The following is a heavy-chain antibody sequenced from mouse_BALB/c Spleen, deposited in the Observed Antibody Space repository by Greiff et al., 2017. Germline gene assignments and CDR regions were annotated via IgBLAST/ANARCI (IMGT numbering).Heavy chain of an antibody. V-gene: IGHV14-3*02. Sequence: EVQVVESGAELVQPGASVKLSCTASGFNFKDSYMHWVQQSPEQGLEWIGIIDPATGNTKYDPKFQGKATITVDKSTNTAYLQLSSLTSEDTAVYYSARDGYGDYWGQGTLVTVSA. CDR3: ARDGYGDY. J-gene: IGHJ3*01. D-gene: IGHD2-2*01. CDR1: GFNFKDSY. CDR2: IDPATGNT.